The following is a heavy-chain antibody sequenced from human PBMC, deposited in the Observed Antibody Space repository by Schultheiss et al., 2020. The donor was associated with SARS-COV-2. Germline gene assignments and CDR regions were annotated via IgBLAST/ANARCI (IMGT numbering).Heavy chain of an antibody. CDR1: GFTFSSYS. CDR2: ISSSSSYI. V-gene: IGHV3-21*05. CDR3: ASLPPRYYYYMDV. J-gene: IGHJ6*03. Sequence: GESLKISCAASGFTFSSYSMNWVRQAPGKGLEWVSYISSSSSYIYYADSVKGRFTISRDNAKNSLYLQMNSLRAEDTAVYYCASLPPRYYYYMDVWGKGTTVTVSS.